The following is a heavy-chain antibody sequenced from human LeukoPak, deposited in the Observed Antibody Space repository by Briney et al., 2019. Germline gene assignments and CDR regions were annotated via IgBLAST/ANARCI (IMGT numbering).Heavy chain of an antibody. CDR2: ISSNGGGT. CDR1: RFTFSSFA. Sequence: GGSLRLSCSASRFTFSSFAMHWVRQAPGKGLEYVSAISSNGGGTYYADSVKGRFTISRDNSKNTLYLQMSSLRPEDTAVYYCATGGYTSSWYVVDYWGQGTLVTVSS. V-gene: IGHV3-64*04. CDR3: ATGGYTSSWYVVDY. D-gene: IGHD6-13*01. J-gene: IGHJ4*02.